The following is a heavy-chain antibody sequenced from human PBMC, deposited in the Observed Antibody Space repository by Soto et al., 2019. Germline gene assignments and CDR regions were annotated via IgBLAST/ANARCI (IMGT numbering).Heavy chain of an antibody. CDR3: ARDGEMATFSAY. CDR2: IIPIFGTA. Sequence: VASVKVSCKASGGTFSSYAISWVRQAPGQGLEWMGGIIPIFGTANYAQKFQGRVTITADESTSTAYMELSSLRSEDTAVYYCARDGEMATFSAYWGQGTLVTVSS. V-gene: IGHV1-69*13. D-gene: IGHD5-12*01. CDR1: GGTFSSYA. J-gene: IGHJ4*02.